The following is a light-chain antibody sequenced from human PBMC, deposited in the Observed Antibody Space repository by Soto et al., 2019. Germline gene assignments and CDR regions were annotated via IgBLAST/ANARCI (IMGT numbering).Light chain of an antibody. J-gene: IGKJ4*01. CDR2: YAS. CDR3: QQRRYSLT. Sequence: EIVMTQSPGTLSVSPGERATLSCRASQGVGTNLAWYQQRPGQAPRLLIYYASDRATGIPARFSGSGSGTDFTLTISSLEAEDFAVYYCQQRRYSLTFGGGTKVEIK. V-gene: IGKV3D-11*01. CDR1: QGVGTN.